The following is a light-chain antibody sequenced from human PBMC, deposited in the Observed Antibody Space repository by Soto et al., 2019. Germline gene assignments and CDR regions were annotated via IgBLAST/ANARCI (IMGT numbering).Light chain of an antibody. J-gene: IGLJ1*01. CDR2: SNN. CDR1: NSNIGSNT. Sequence: QYVLTQPPSASGTPGQRVTISCSGSNSNIGSNTVNWYQQLPGTAPKLLIYSNNQRPSGVSGRFAGYKSGTSASLAISGLQSEDEADYYCAAWDDSLHGYFFGPGTTLTVL. V-gene: IGLV1-44*01. CDR3: AAWDDSLHGYF.